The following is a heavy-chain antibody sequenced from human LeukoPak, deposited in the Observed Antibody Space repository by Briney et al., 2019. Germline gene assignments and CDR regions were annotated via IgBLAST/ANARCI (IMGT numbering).Heavy chain of an antibody. Sequence: SETLSLTCTVSGCSISSYYWSWIRQPPGKGLEWIWYIYTSGSTNYNPSLKSRVTISVDTSNNQFSLKQSSVTAADTAAYYCAVYNWNDGVYWGQGTLVTVSS. V-gene: IGHV4-4*09. J-gene: IGHJ4*02. CDR2: IYTSGST. D-gene: IGHD1-20*01. CDR1: GCSISSYY. CDR3: AVYNWNDGVY.